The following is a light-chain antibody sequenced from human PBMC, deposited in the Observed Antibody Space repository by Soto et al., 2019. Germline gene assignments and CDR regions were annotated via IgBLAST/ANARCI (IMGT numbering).Light chain of an antibody. CDR3: SSYTSSSGV. CDR1: SSDVSGYNY. V-gene: IGLV2-14*01. CDR2: DVS. J-gene: IGLJ2*01. Sequence: QSALTQPASVSGSPGQSITISCTGTSSDVSGYNYVSWYQQHPGKAPKLMIYDVSNRPSGVSNRFSGSKSGNTASLTISGLQAEDEADYYCSSYTSSSGVFGGGTKVTVL.